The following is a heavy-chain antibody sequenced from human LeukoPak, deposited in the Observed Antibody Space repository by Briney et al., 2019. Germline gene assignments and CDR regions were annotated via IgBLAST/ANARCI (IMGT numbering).Heavy chain of an antibody. CDR3: ARDYYDSSGYPTGGFDY. D-gene: IGHD3-22*01. V-gene: IGHV4-59*01. CDR1: GGSISSYY. Sequence: SETLSLTCTVSGGSISSYYWSWIRQPPGKGLEWIGYIYYSGSTNYNPSLKSRVTISVDTSKNQVSLKLSSVTAADTAVYYCARDYYDSSGYPTGGFDYWGQGTLVTVSS. CDR2: IYYSGST. J-gene: IGHJ4*02.